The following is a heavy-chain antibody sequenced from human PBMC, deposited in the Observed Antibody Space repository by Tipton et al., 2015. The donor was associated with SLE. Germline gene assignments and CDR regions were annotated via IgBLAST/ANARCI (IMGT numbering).Heavy chain of an antibody. J-gene: IGHJ4*02. CDR2: IYHSGST. Sequence: TLSLTCTVSGGSISSHYWGWIRQPPGKGLEWIGSIYHSGSTYYNPSLKSRVTISVDTSKNQFSLKLSSVTAADTAVYYCARGGGDDYGDYAFDYWGQGTLVTVSS. D-gene: IGHD4-17*01. CDR3: ARGGGDDYGDYAFDY. V-gene: IGHV4-38-2*02. CDR1: GGSISSHY.